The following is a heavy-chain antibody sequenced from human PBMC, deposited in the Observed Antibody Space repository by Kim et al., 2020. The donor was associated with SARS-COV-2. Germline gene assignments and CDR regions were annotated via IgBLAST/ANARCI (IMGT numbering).Heavy chain of an antibody. V-gene: IGHV3-23*01. D-gene: IGHD2-2*01. CDR1: GFTFSSYA. Sequence: GGSLRLSCAASGFTFSSYAMSWVRQAPGKGLEWVSAISGSGGSTYYADSVKGRFTISRDNSKNTLYLQMNSLRAEDTAVYYCAKGDIVVVPAAMFPAGYGMDVWGQGTTVTVSS. J-gene: IGHJ6*02. CDR3: AKGDIVVVPAAMFPAGYGMDV. CDR2: ISGSGGST.